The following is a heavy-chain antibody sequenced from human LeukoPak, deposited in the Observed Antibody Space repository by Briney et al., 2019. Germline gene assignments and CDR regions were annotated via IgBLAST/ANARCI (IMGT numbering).Heavy chain of an antibody. Sequence: PGTSLRLSCAASGFTFKNYGMHWVRQAPGKGLQWVALIWYDGSNKFYADSVKGRFNISRDNSKNTLDLQIHSLRAEDTAVYYCARVKGCQISSAIDVWGQGTTVTVSS. CDR2: IWYDGSNK. V-gene: IGHV3-33*01. CDR3: ARVKGCQISSAIDV. D-gene: IGHD2-2*01. J-gene: IGHJ6*02. CDR1: GFTFKNYG.